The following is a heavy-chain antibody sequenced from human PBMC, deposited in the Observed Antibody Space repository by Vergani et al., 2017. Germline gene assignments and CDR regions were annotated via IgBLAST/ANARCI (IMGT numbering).Heavy chain of an antibody. V-gene: IGHV4-61*02. J-gene: IGHJ6*02. CDR2: FYTGGGT. CDR3: ARDPLYSTTWPFLLLDMDV. D-gene: IGHD6-13*01. CDR1: GSSISSGSYY. Sequence: QVQLQESGPGLVRPSQTLSLTCTVSGSSISSGSYYWSWFRQPAGKGLEWIGRFYTGGGTSYNPSLKSRVTISVDTSKNQFSLQLSSVTAADTAVYYCARDPLYSTTWPFLLLDMDVWGQGTMVTVSS.